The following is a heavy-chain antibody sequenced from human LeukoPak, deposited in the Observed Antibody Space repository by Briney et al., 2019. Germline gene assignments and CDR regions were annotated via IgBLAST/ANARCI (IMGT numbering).Heavy chain of an antibody. CDR3: AKAVSSSSAY. D-gene: IGHD6-13*01. Sequence: GGSLRLSCAASGFTVSNNYMSWVRQAPGRGLEWVSVIFSGGSTYYADSVKGRFTISRDNSKNTLYLQMNSLRAEDTAVYYCAKAVSSSSAYWGQGTLVTVSS. CDR1: GFTVSNNY. CDR2: IFSGGST. V-gene: IGHV3-53*01. J-gene: IGHJ4*02.